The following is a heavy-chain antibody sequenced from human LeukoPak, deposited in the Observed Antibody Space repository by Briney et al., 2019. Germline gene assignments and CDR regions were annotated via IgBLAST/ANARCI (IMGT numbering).Heavy chain of an antibody. CDR3: AREKKSGTSMDY. J-gene: IGHJ4*02. V-gene: IGHV3-74*01. D-gene: IGHD2-2*01. CDR2: INTDGTTT. CDR1: GFTVSDDY. Sequence: QPGGSLRLSCAASGFTVSDDYMSWVRQAPGKGLVRVSRINTDGTTTTYADSGKGRFTGSRDNAKNTLYLQMNSLRAEDTAVYYCAREKKSGTSMDYWGQGTLVTVS.